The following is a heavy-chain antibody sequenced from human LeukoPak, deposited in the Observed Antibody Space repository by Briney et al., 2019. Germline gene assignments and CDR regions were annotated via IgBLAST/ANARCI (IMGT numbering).Heavy chain of an antibody. CDR1: GYTFTSYY. CDR2: INPSGGST. J-gene: IGHJ3*02. D-gene: IGHD2-15*01. Sequence: GASVKVSCKASGYTFTSYYMHWVRQAPGQGLEWMGIINPSGGSTSYAQKFQGRVTMTRDMSTSTVYMELSSLRSEDTAVYYCARAGRCSGGSCYSRSAFDIWGQGIMVTVSS. V-gene: IGHV1-46*01. CDR3: ARAGRCSGGSCYSRSAFDI.